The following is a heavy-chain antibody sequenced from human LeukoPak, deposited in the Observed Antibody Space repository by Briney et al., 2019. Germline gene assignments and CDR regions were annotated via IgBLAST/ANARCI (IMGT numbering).Heavy chain of an antibody. V-gene: IGHV4-4*07. CDR1: GGSISSYY. J-gene: IGHJ6*03. CDR3: ARLGQSSGPGYYYYYYYMDV. D-gene: IGHD6-19*01. Sequence: SETLSLTCTVSGGSISSYYWSWIRRPAGKGLEWIGRIYTSGSTNYNPSFKSRVTMSVDTSKNQFSLKLSSVTAADTAVYYCARLGQSSGPGYYYYYYYMDVWGKGTTVTISS. CDR2: IYTSGST.